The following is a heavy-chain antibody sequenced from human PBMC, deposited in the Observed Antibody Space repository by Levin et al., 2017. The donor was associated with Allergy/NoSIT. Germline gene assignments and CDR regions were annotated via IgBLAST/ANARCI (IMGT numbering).Heavy chain of an antibody. CDR3: ARPSPGGAMVTGPFDY. J-gene: IGHJ4*02. CDR1: GFTFSSYA. CDR2: ISYDGSNK. V-gene: IGHV3-30-3*01. Sequence: GGSLRLSCAASGFTFSSYAMHWVRQAPGKGLEWVAVISYDGSNKYYADSVKGRFTISRDNSKNTLYLQMNSLRAEDTAVYYCARPSPGGAMVTGPFDYWGQGTLVTVSS. D-gene: IGHD5-18*01.